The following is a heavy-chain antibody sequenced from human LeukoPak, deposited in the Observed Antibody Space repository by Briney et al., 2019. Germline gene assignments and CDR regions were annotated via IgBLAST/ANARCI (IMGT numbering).Heavy chain of an antibody. J-gene: IGHJ6*03. V-gene: IGHV1-69*05. CDR1: GGTFSSYA. CDR3: ARDSYDFYHMDV. CDR2: IIPIFGTA. Sequence: ASVKVSCKASGGTFSSYAISWVRQAPGQGLEWMGGIIPIFGTANYAQKFQGRVTITTDESTSTAYMELSSLRAEDTAVYYCARDSYDFYHMDVWGKGTTVTVSS. D-gene: IGHD3-3*01.